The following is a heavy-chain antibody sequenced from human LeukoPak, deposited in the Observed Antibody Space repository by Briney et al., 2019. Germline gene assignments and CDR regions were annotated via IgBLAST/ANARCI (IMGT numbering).Heavy chain of an antibody. D-gene: IGHD2-2*01. V-gene: IGHV3-7*03. Sequence: GGSLRLSCAASGFTFSSYWMSWVRQAPGKGLEWVANIKQDGSEKYYVDSVKGRFTISRDNAKNSLYLQMNSLRAEDTAAYYCARLGYCSSTSCRPALYYYGMDVWGKGTTVTVSS. CDR3: ARLGYCSSTSCRPALYYYGMDV. CDR2: IKQDGSEK. CDR1: GFTFSSYW. J-gene: IGHJ6*04.